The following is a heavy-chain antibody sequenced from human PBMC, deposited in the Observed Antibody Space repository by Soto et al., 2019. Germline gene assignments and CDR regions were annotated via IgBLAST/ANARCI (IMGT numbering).Heavy chain of an antibody. Sequence: GGSLRLSCAASGFTFSTYWMDWVRQTPGKGLEWVANINQDGSEKNYVDSVMGRFTISRDNAGNSLYLQMRSLTAEDSALYYCSRSLNSWGQGTLVTVSS. V-gene: IGHV3-7*01. CDR1: GFTFSTYW. CDR3: SRSLNS. J-gene: IGHJ4*02. CDR2: INQDGSEK.